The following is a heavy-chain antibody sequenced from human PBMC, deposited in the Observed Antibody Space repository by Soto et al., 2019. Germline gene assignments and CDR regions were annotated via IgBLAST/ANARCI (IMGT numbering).Heavy chain of an antibody. CDR3: ARDGGPAAIADPDRDYYYGMDV. CDR2: IIPIFGTA. D-gene: IGHD2-2*01. Sequence: QVQLVQSGAEVKKPGSSVKVSCKASGGTFSSYAISWVRQAPGQGLEWMGGIIPIFGTANYAQKFHGRVTITADESTSTAYMELSSLRSEDTAVYYCARDGGPAAIADPDRDYYYGMDVWGQGTTVTVSS. J-gene: IGHJ6*02. V-gene: IGHV1-69*01. CDR1: GGTFSSYA.